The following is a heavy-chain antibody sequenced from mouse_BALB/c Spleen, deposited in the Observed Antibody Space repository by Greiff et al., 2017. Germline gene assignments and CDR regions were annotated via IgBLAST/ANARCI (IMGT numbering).Heavy chain of an antibody. CDR3: ARAYDYGCFDY. CDR2: ISYSGST. Sequence: EVQLQESGPGLVKPSQSLSLTCTVTGYSITSDYAWNWIRQFPGNKLEWMGYISYSGSTSYNPSLKSRISITRDTSKNQFFLQLNSVTTEDTATYYCARAYDYGCFDYWGQGTTLTVSA. J-gene: IGHJ2*01. CDR1: GYSITSDYA. D-gene: IGHD1-2*01. V-gene: IGHV3-2*02.